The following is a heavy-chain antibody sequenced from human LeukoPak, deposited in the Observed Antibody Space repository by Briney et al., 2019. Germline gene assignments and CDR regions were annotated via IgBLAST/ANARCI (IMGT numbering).Heavy chain of an antibody. CDR1: GFTFSRYA. J-gene: IGHJ4*02. CDR3: AKDATPGNSVYDHFDY. V-gene: IGHV3-23*01. CDR2: IIDNGRTT. Sequence: GGSLRLSCAASGFTFSRYAMSWVRQAPGKGLEWVSDIIDNGRTTYYADSAKGRFTISRDNSKNTLYLQMNSLRAEDAAIYYCAKDATPGNSVYDHFDYWGQGTLVTVSS. D-gene: IGHD5/OR15-5a*01.